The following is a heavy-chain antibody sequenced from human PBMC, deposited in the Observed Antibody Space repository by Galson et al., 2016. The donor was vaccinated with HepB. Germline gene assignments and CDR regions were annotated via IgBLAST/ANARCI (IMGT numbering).Heavy chain of an antibody. CDR2: ITGSSSHS. CDR1: GFAFEADS. Sequence: SLRLSCAASGFAFEADSMNWVRQAPGKGLEWISSITGSSSHSYFADSVKGRFAISRDNGKKSLFLQMNGLRPEDTAVYYCARGVGVEVADTEDEYFPHWGQGILIIVSS. V-gene: IGHV3-21*01. D-gene: IGHD2-15*01. CDR3: ARGVGVEVADTEDEYFPH. J-gene: IGHJ1*01.